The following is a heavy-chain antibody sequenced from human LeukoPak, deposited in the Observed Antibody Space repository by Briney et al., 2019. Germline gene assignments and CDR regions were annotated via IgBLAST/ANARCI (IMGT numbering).Heavy chain of an antibody. CDR1: GGSFSGYY. Sequence: SETLSLTCAVYGGSFSGYYWSWIRQPPGKGLEWIGEINHSGSTNYNPSLKSRVTISVDTSKNQFSLKVNSVTAADTAVYYCARRGYTYGWGWFDLWGRGTLVSVSS. J-gene: IGHJ5*02. D-gene: IGHD5-18*01. V-gene: IGHV4-34*01. CDR3: ARRGYTYGWGWFDL. CDR2: INHSGST.